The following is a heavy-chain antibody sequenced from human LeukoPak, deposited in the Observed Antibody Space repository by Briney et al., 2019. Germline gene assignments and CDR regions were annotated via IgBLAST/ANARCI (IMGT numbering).Heavy chain of an antibody. Sequence: ASVKVSCKASGYTFTGYHMHWVRQAPGQGLEWMGWINPNSGGTNYAQKFQGRVSMTRDTSINTAYMELSRLRSDDTAVYYCARPATVVTRSFDYWGQGTLVTVSS. CDR1: GYTFTGYH. CDR3: ARPATVVTRSFDY. J-gene: IGHJ4*02. CDR2: INPNSGGT. D-gene: IGHD4-23*01. V-gene: IGHV1-2*02.